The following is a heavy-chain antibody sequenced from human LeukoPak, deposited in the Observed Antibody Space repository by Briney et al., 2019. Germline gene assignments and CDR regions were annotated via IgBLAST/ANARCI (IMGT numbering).Heavy chain of an antibody. CDR3: VRRDVFDTSGYFYY. CDR2: ISSSGSPI. Sequence: GGSLRLSCGGSGFTFSNYEMTWVRQAPGKGLEWVSYISSSGSPIYYAESVKGRFTFSRDNARNSMYLQMNNLRAEDTAVYCCVRRDVFDTSGYFYYWGQGTQVTVSS. V-gene: IGHV3-48*03. D-gene: IGHD3-3*01. CDR1: GFTFSNYE. J-gene: IGHJ4*02.